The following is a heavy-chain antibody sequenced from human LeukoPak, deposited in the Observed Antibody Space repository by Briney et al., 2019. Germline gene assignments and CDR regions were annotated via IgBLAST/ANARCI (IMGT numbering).Heavy chain of an antibody. Sequence: SETLSLTCAVYGGSFSGYYWSWIRQPPGKGLEWIGEINHSGSTNYNPSLKSRVTISVDTSKNQFSLKLSSVTAADTAVYYCAREVGATVRFYWFDPWGQGTLVTVSS. V-gene: IGHV4-34*01. CDR3: AREVGATVRFYWFDP. D-gene: IGHD1-26*01. CDR1: GGSFSGYY. CDR2: INHSGST. J-gene: IGHJ5*02.